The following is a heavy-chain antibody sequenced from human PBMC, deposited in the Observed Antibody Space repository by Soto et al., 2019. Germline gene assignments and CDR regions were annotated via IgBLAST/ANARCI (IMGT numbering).Heavy chain of an antibody. CDR3: AREELNCGGDCFAF. V-gene: IGHV3-48*03. J-gene: IGHJ4*02. D-gene: IGHD2-21*01. CDR1: GFTFNSYE. CDR2: IGVSETTT. Sequence: GGSLRLSCAASGFTFNSYEFNWVRQAPGEGLEWISYIGVSETTTYYAGSVRGRFTVSRDNAKNSVYLQMNSLTAEDTALYYCAREELNCGGDCFAFWGRGALVTVSS.